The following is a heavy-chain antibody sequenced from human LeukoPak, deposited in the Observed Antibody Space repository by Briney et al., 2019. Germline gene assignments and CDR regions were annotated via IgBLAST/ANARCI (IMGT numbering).Heavy chain of an antibody. D-gene: IGHD3-10*01. CDR3: ASAEGSGSGAYTLDY. V-gene: IGHV4-4*07. CDR2: IYTSGTT. J-gene: IGHJ4*02. CDR1: GGSTINYF. Sequence: KTSETLSLTCTVSGGSTINYFRSWIRQPAGRGLEWIGLIYTSGTTHYNPSLKNRVTISLDTSKSQFSLQLNSVTAADSAVYYCASAEGSGSGAYTLDYWGQGILVTVSS.